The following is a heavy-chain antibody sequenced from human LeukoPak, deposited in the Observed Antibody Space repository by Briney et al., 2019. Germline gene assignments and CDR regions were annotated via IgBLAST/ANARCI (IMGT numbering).Heavy chain of an antibody. J-gene: IGHJ3*02. D-gene: IGHD2/OR15-2a*01. CDR1: GGSISSYY. V-gene: IGHV4-4*07. CDR2: IYTSGST. Sequence: SETLSLTCTVSGGSISSYYWSWIRQPAGKGLEWIGRIYTSGSTNYNPSLKSRVTMSVDTSKNQFSLKLSSVTAADTAVYYCARDRGDQYFWQLDAFDIWGQGTMVTVSS. CDR3: ARDRGDQYFWQLDAFDI.